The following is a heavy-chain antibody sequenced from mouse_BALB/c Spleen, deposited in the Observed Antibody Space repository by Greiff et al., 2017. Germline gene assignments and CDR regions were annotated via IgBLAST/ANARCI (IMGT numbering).Heavy chain of an antibody. D-gene: IGHD2-3*01. Sequence: EVQRVESGGGLVQPGGSLKLSCAASGFDFSRYWMSWVRQAPGKGLEWIGEINPDSSTINYTPSLKDKFIISRDNAKNTLYLQMSKVRSEDTALYYCARRYDGYYEDYAMDYWGQGTSVTVSS. CDR2: INPDSSTI. CDR1: GFDFSRYW. V-gene: IGHV4-1*02. CDR3: ARRYDGYYEDYAMDY. J-gene: IGHJ4*01.